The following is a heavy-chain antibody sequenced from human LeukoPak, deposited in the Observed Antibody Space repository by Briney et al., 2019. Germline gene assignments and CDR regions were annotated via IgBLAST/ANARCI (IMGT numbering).Heavy chain of an antibody. V-gene: IGHV4-61*02. Sequence: SETLSLTCTVSGGSISSDDYYWSWIRQPAGKGLEWIGRVYTSGSTNYNPSLRSRVTISVDTSKNQFSLKLSSVTAADTAVYYCGRRVRGLWYFDLWGRGTLVTVSS. J-gene: IGHJ2*01. CDR1: GGSISSDDYY. CDR3: GRRVRGLWYFDL. D-gene: IGHD3-10*01. CDR2: VYTSGST.